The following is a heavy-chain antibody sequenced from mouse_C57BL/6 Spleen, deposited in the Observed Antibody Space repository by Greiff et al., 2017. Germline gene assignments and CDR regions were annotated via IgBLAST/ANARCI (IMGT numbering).Heavy chain of an antibody. D-gene: IGHD3-2*02. CDR2: IYPGSGST. J-gene: IGHJ4*01. V-gene: IGHV1-55*01. CDR1: GYTFTSYW. CDR3: ARGARSGYYAIDY. Sequence: QVQLQQPGAELVQPGASVKMSCKASGYTFTSYWITWVKQRPGQGLEWIGDIYPGSGSTKYNEKFKSKATLTVDTSSSTAYMQLSSLTSEDSAVYDCARGARSGYYAIDYWGQGTSVTVSS.